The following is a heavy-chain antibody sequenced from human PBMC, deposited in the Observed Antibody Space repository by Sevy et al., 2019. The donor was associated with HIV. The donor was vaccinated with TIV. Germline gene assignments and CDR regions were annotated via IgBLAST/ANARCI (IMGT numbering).Heavy chain of an antibody. D-gene: IGHD3-22*01. V-gene: IGHV3-23*01. CDR3: AKDPFLQYYYDSSGYHNTDY. J-gene: IGHJ4*02. CDR1: GFTFSSYA. Sequence: GGSLRLSCAASGFTFSSYAMSWVRQAPGKGLEWVSAISGSGGSTYYADSVKGRFTISRDNSKNTLYLQMNSLRAEDTAVYYCAKDPFLQYYYDSSGYHNTDYWGQGTLVTVSS. CDR2: ISGSGGST.